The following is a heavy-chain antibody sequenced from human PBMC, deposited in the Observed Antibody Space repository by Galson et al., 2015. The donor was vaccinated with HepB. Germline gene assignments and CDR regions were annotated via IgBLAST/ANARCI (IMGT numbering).Heavy chain of an antibody. Sequence: SLRLSCAASGFTFSSYAMHWVRQAPGKGLEWVAVISYDGSNKYYADSVKGRFTISRDNSKNTLYLQMNSLRAEDTAVYYCAREPQFFPNDYGDLAVFGGYFQHWGQGTLVTVSS. CDR1: GFTFSSYA. CDR3: AREPQFFPNDYGDLAVFGGYFQH. V-gene: IGHV3-30-3*01. J-gene: IGHJ1*01. D-gene: IGHD4-17*01. CDR2: ISYDGSNK.